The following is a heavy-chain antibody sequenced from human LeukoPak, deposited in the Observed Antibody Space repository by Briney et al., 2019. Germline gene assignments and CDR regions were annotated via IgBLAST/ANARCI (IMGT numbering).Heavy chain of an antibody. D-gene: IGHD3-3*01. V-gene: IGHV4-59*08. J-gene: IGHJ6*03. CDR2: MFYNGNT. CDR3: ARSITIFGVVIARDYYMDV. CDR1: GSSISNYY. Sequence: SETLSLTCTVSGSSISNYYYNWIRHAPGKGLEWIGYMFYNGNTDYNPSLKSRVTISIDTSKNQFSLELSSVTAADTAVYYCARSITIFGVVIARDYYMDVWGKGTTVTVSS.